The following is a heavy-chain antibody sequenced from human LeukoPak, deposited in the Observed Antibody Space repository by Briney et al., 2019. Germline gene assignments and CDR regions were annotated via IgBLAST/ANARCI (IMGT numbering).Heavy chain of an antibody. CDR3: STEDKYCTGANCGVF. CDR2: IIPDSGGT. Sequence: ASVKVSCKASGYTLTEYYIHWVRQAPGQGLEWMGFIIPDSGGTTYQQNFQGRVTMTRDTSISAFYMELSSLRPDDTAVYYCSTEDKYCTGANCGVFWGQGTLVTVSS. J-gene: IGHJ4*02. CDR1: GYTLTEYY. V-gene: IGHV1-2*02. D-gene: IGHD2-8*02.